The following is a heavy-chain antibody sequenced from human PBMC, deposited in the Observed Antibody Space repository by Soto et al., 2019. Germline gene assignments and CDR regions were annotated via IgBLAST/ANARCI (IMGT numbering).Heavy chain of an antibody. D-gene: IGHD3-16*01. CDR2: IIPIFGKP. CDR1: GGTFNSYA. V-gene: IGHV1-69*01. Sequence: QVQLVQSGAEVKTPGSSVKVSCKASGGTFNSYAVSWVRQAPGQGLEWMGGIIPIFGKPKYAQKFQDRLTVTADESTSTTYMQVSSLISEATAVYFCAGVPWGERVNFDSWGQGTLVPVSS. CDR3: AGVPWGERVNFDS. J-gene: IGHJ4*02.